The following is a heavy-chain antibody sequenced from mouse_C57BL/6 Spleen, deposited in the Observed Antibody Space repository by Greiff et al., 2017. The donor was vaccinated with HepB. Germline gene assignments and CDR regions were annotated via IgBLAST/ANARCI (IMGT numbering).Heavy chain of an antibody. J-gene: IGHJ4*01. V-gene: IGHV1-55*01. Sequence: QVQLQQPGAELVKPGASVKMSCKASGYTFTSYWITWVKQRPGQGLEWIGDIYPGSGSTNYNEKFKSKATLTVDTSSSTAYMQLSSLTSEDSAVYYCPRSGGDGNYPYAMDYWGQGTSVTVSS. D-gene: IGHD2-1*01. CDR3: PRSGGDGNYPYAMDY. CDR2: IYPGSGST. CDR1: GYTFTSYW.